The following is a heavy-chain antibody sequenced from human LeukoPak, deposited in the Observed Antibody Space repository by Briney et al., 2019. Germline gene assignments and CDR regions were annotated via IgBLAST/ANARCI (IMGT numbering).Heavy chain of an antibody. CDR3: ARGSYSSSSSAVFFSRRDYYYYYMDV. D-gene: IGHD6-6*01. CDR2: ISGYNGNT. CDR1: GYTFTSYG. V-gene: IGHV1-18*01. Sequence: GSVKVSCKASGYTFTSYGISWVRQAPGQGLEWMGWISGYNGNTNYAQQKLQGRVTMTTDTSTSTAYMELRSLRSDDTAVYYCARGSYSSSSSAVFFSRRDYYYYYMDVWGKGTTVTVSS. J-gene: IGHJ6*03.